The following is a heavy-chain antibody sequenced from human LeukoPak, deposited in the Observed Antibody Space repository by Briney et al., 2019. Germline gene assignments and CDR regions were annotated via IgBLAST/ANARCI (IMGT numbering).Heavy chain of an antibody. CDR3: ALLEWSPTWDWFDP. CDR2: INPNSGGT. D-gene: IGHD3-3*01. CDR1: GYTFTVYY. J-gene: IGHJ5*02. V-gene: IGHV1-2*02. Sequence: ASVTVSFKASGYTFTVYYMHWVRQAPGQGLEWMGWINPNSGGTNYAQKFQGRVTITRDTSISTAYMELSRLRSDDTAVYYCALLEWSPTWDWFDPWGQGTLVTVSS.